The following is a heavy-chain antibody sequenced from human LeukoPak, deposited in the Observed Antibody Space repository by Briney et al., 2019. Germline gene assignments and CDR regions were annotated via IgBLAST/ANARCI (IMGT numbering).Heavy chain of an antibody. CDR1: GFSFSSSA. CDR3: AKDGSWSCTD. V-gene: IGHV3-30*02. D-gene: IGHD2-8*02. Sequence: GGSLRLSCGASGFSFSSSAMHWVREGPGKGLEWVAYIAHHGNNKYYADSVYGRFTISRDNSKGSQYLQMNSLRADDTAVYYCAKDGSWSCTDWGQGTLVRVSS. J-gene: IGHJ4*02. CDR2: IAHHGNNK.